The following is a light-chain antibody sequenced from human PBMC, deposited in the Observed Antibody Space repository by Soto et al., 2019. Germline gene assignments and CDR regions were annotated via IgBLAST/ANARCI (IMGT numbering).Light chain of an antibody. CDR1: QGISTY. CDR2: AAS. V-gene: IGKV1-27*01. Sequence: DIQMTQSPSSLSASVGDRVTITCRASQGISTYLVWYQQKPGTVPKLLIFAASTLQSGVPSRFSGSGSETDFTLTISSLQPQDVATYYCQNYNGAPWMFGQGTKVEI. CDR3: QNYNGAPWM. J-gene: IGKJ1*01.